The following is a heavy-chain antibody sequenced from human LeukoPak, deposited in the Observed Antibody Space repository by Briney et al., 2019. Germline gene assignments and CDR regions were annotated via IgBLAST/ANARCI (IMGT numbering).Heavy chain of an antibody. CDR1: GDSISSGSYY. D-gene: IGHD3-22*01. CDR2: IYTSGST. V-gene: IGHV4-61*02. CDR3: AREEYYSDNSGYYPDF. Sequence: SQTLSLTCTVSGDSISSGSYYWSWIRQPAGKGLEWIGRIYTSGSTNYNPSLKSRVTISVDTSKNQFSLKVSSVTAADTAVYYCAREEYYSDNSGYYPDFWGQGTLVTVSS. J-gene: IGHJ4*02.